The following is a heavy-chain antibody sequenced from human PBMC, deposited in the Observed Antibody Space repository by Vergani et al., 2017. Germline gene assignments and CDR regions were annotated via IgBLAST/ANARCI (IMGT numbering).Heavy chain of an antibody. CDR1: GFTFSNAW. Sequence: EVQLVESGGGLVKPGGSLRLSCAASGFTFSNAWMSWVRQAPGKGLEWVGRIKSKTDGGTTDYAATVKGRFTISRDDSKNTLYLQMNSLKTEDPAVYYCTTVGYCSSTSCYGAPDAFDIWGQGTMVTVSS. V-gene: IGHV3-15*01. CDR3: TTVGYCSSTSCYGAPDAFDI. CDR2: IKSKTDGGTT. J-gene: IGHJ3*02. D-gene: IGHD2-2*03.